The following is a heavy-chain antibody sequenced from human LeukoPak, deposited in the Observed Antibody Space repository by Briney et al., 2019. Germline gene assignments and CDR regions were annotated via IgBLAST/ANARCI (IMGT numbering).Heavy chain of an antibody. V-gene: IGHV3-21*01. CDR3: ARDQPVAYGMDV. Sequence: GGSLRLSCAASGFTFSSYSMNWVRQAPGKGLEWVSSISSSSSYIYYAGSVKGRFTISRDNAKNSLYLQMNSLRAEDTAVYYCARDQPVAYGMDVWGQGTTVTVSS. J-gene: IGHJ6*02. CDR1: GFTFSSYS. CDR2: ISSSSSYI. D-gene: IGHD5-12*01.